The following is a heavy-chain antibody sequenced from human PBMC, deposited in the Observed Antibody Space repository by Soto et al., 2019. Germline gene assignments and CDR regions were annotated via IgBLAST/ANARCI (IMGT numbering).Heavy chain of an antibody. Sequence: SETLSLTCTVSGGSISSYYWSWIRQPPGKGLEWIGYIYYSGSTNYNPSLKSRVTISVDTSKNQFSLKLSSVTAADTAVYYCARSRYSSSWSFDYWGQGTLVTVSS. CDR2: IYYSGST. CDR3: ARSRYSSSWSFDY. D-gene: IGHD6-13*01. J-gene: IGHJ4*02. V-gene: IGHV4-59*01. CDR1: GGSISSYY.